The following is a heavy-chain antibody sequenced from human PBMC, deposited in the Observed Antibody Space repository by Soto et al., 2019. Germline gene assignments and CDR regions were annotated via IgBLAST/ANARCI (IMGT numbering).Heavy chain of an antibody. D-gene: IGHD3-9*01. J-gene: IGHJ4*02. CDR3: ARVGYFDWLLVFDY. CDR2: INHSGST. V-gene: IGHV4-34*01. CDR1: GGSFSGYY. Sequence: PSETLSLTCAVYGGSFSGYYWSWIRQPPGKGLEWIGEINHSGSTNYNPSLKSRVTISVDTSKNQFSLKLSSVTAADTAVYYWARVGYFDWLLVFDYWGQGTLVTVSS.